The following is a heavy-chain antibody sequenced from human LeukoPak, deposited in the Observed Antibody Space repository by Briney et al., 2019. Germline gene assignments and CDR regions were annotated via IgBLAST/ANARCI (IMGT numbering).Heavy chain of an antibody. CDR1: GFTFSSYA. V-gene: IGHV3-23*01. D-gene: IGHD6-19*01. Sequence: GGSLRLSCAASGFTFSSYAMSWVRQAPGKGLEWVSAISGSGGSTYYADSVKGRFTIFRDNSQNTLYLQMNSLRAEDTAVYYCAKENSSGWYSVIKGYFDYWGQGTLVTVSS. J-gene: IGHJ4*02. CDR2: ISGSGGST. CDR3: AKENSSGWYSVIKGYFDY.